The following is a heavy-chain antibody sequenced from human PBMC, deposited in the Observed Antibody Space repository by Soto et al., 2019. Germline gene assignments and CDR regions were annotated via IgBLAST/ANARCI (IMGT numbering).Heavy chain of an antibody. CDR2: INHSGRT. D-gene: IGHD6-19*01. J-gene: IGHJ4*02. CDR3: ARKQSSGWYFDY. CDR1: VGYFSGYY. Sequence: QVPLQQWGAGLLKPSETPSLSCAASVGYFSGYYWTWIREPPGEGMEWVGEINHSGRTNYNPSLRSRVTISVDTSKNQFYLKLSSVTAADTAVYYCARKQSSGWYFDYWGQGTLVTVSS. V-gene: IGHV4-34*01.